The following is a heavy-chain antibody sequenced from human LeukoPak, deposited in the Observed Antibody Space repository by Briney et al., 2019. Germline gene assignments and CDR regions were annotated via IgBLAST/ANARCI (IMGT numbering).Heavy chain of an antibody. Sequence: GGSLRLSCAASGFTFSSYAMSWVRQAPGKGLEWVANIKQDGSDKYYVDSVKGRFTISRDNAKNSLYLQMNSLRAEDTAVYYCARDLPYGGYYMDVWGKGTTVTVSS. CDR1: GFTFSSYA. V-gene: IGHV3-7*01. D-gene: IGHD3-16*01. CDR3: ARDLPYGGYYMDV. J-gene: IGHJ6*03. CDR2: IKQDGSDK.